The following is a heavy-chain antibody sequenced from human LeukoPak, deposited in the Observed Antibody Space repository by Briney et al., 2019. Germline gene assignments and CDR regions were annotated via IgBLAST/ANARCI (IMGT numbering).Heavy chain of an antibody. CDR1: GYTFIAFY. D-gene: IGHD3-22*01. Sequence: ASVMVSCKASGYTFIAFYMHWVRQAPGQGLEWRGMINPSSGRTSYALKFQGSVTMTRATSASTVYMDLSSLRSEDTAAYYCARGRGNCDSNGYQYSDHWGQGTLVTVSS. J-gene: IGHJ4*02. CDR2: INPSSGRT. CDR3: ARGRGNCDSNGYQYSDH. V-gene: IGHV1-46*01.